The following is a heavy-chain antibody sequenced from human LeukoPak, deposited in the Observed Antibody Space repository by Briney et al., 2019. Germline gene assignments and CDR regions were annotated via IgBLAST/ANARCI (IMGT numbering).Heavy chain of an antibody. D-gene: IGHD3-22*01. Sequence: GESLKISCKGSGYSFTSYWIGWVRQMPGKGLEWMGIIYPGDSDTRYSPSFQGQVTISVDKSISTAYLQWSSLKASDTAMYYCARAYYYDSSGRSQTFDYWGQGTLVTVS. CDR2: IYPGDSDT. CDR1: GYSFTSYW. V-gene: IGHV5-51*01. J-gene: IGHJ4*02. CDR3: ARAYYYDSSGRSQTFDY.